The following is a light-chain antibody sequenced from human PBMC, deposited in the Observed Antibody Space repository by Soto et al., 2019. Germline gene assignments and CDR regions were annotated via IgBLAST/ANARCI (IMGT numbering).Light chain of an antibody. V-gene: IGLV1-44*01. CDR2: TNN. J-gene: IGLJ3*02. CDR1: SSNIGSNA. Sequence: QSVLTQPPSASGTPGQRVTISCSGASSNIGSNAVNWYQQLPGTAPQLLIYTNNQRPSGVPDRFSGSKSGTPASLAITGLQSEDEADYHCAAWDDSLNALVFGGGTKLTVL. CDR3: AAWDDSLNALV.